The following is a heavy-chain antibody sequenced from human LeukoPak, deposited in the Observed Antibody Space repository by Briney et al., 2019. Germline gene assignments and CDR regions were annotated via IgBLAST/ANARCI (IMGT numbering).Heavy chain of an antibody. CDR2: ISAYNGNT. V-gene: IGHV1-18*01. Sequence: ASVKVSCKASGYTFTSYGISWVRQAPGQGLEWMGWISAYNGNTNYAQKLQGRVTMTTDTSTSTACMELRSLRSDDTAVYYCARVGYYDSSGYYGYWGQGTLVTVSS. CDR3: ARVGYYDSSGYYGY. D-gene: IGHD3-22*01. J-gene: IGHJ4*02. CDR1: GYTFTSYG.